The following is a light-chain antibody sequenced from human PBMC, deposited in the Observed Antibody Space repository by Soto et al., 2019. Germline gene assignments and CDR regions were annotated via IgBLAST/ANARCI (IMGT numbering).Light chain of an antibody. Sequence: QSVLTQPPSVSAAPGQRVTISCTGSRSNIGKSYVFWYQQLPGIAPKLLVYDNDKRPSGIPDRFSGSKSGTSATLGITGLQTGDGADYYCGTWVTSLSVVVFGGGTKLTV. CDR2: DND. J-gene: IGLJ2*01. V-gene: IGLV1-51*01. CDR1: RSNIGKSY. CDR3: GTWVTSLSVVV.